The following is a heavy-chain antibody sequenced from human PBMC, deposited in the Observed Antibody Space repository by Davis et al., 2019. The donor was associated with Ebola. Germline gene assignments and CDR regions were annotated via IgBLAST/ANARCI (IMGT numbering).Heavy chain of an antibody. CDR1: GFTVSSNY. Sequence: PGGSLRLSCAASGFTVSSNYMSWVRQAPGKGLEWVSVIYSGGNTYYADSVKGRFTISRDNSKNTLYLQMNSLRAEDTAVYYCARQYNWNYGYWGQGTLVTVSS. J-gene: IGHJ4*02. D-gene: IGHD1-7*01. V-gene: IGHV3-66*04. CDR3: ARQYNWNYGY. CDR2: IYSGGNT.